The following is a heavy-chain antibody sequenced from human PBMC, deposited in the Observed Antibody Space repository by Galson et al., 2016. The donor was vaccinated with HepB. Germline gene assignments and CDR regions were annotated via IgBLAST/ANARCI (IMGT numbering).Heavy chain of an antibody. Sequence: SLRLSCAASRLTFSTYWMTWVRQAPGNGLEWVANINQNGGRTNYVDSVKGRFTISRDNAKNSLYLQMNSLRPEDTAIYYCAMDRSPAQANNWYDALDIWGQGTLVTVSS. CDR1: RLTFSTYW. CDR2: INQNGGRT. D-gene: IGHD2-15*01. V-gene: IGHV3-7*04. CDR3: AMDRSPAQANNWYDALDI. J-gene: IGHJ3*02.